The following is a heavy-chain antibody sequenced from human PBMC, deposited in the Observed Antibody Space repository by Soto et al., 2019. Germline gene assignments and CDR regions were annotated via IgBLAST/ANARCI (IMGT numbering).Heavy chain of an antibody. V-gene: IGHV3-23*01. CDR3: AKDAPCSGWLSDY. CDR2: ISGNGGT. CDR1: GFTFRIYA. D-gene: IGHD2-15*01. Sequence: PGGSLRLSFAASGFTFRIYAMSWVRQAPGKGLEWVCTISGNGGTSYADFVRGRFIISRDNSKNTLYLQMNSLRAEDTAIYYCAKDAPCSGWLSDYWDQGTRFTVSS. J-gene: IGHJ4*02.